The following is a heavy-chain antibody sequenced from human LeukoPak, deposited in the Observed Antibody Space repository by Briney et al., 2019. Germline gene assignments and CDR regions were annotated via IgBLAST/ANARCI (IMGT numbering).Heavy chain of an antibody. CDR2: FDPEDGET. CDR3: ARDPLRFGELLGYFDY. CDR1: GYTLTELS. D-gene: IGHD3-10*01. J-gene: IGHJ4*02. Sequence: GASVKVSCKVSGYTLTELSMHWVRQAPGKGLEWMGGFDPEDGETIYAQKFQGRVTMTEDTSTDTAYMELSSLRSDDTAVYYCARDPLRFGELLGYFDYWGQGTLVTVSS. V-gene: IGHV1-24*01.